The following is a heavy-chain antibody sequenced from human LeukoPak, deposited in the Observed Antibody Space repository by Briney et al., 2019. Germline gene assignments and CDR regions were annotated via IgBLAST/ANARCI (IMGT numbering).Heavy chain of an antibody. D-gene: IGHD5-12*01. CDR1: GHTFTGYY. Sequence: ASVKVSCKVSGHTFTGYYIHWVRQAPGQGLEWMGWINPNSGGTNYAQKFQGRVTMTRDTSISTAYMELSRLTSDDTAVYYCAGLSGYDPYYFDYWGQGTLVAVSS. CDR3: AGLSGYDPYYFDY. V-gene: IGHV1-2*02. J-gene: IGHJ4*02. CDR2: INPNSGGT.